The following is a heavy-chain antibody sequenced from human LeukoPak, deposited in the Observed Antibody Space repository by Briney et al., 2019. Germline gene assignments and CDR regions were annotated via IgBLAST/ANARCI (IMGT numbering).Heavy chain of an antibody. V-gene: IGHV3-30*04. CDR3: AKAPAGHCSGRTCYPFDY. CDR2: ISYDGSNK. Sequence: GRSPRLSCAASGFTFSSYAMHWVRQAPGKGLEWVAVISYDGSNKYYADSVKGRFTISRDNSKNTLYLQMNSLRVEDTAVYYCAKAPAGHCSGRTCYPFDYWGQGTLVSVSS. J-gene: IGHJ4*02. CDR1: GFTFSSYA. D-gene: IGHD2-15*01.